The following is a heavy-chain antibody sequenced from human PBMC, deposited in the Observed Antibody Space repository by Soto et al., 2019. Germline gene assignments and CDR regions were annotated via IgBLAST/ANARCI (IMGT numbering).Heavy chain of an antibody. Sequence: QVQLVQSGAEVKRPGASVNVSCKASGYTFTNYVVHWVRQAPGQRLEWMGWINAGNGNTRYSAKFQGRVSSTGDSSASTAYMELSSLRSEDTAVYYCAREAGGVFCSGDSCYSGWFDSWGQGTPVTVSS. CDR2: INAGNGNT. CDR3: AREAGGVFCSGDSCYSGWFDS. J-gene: IGHJ5*01. V-gene: IGHV1-3*01. CDR1: GYTFTNYV. D-gene: IGHD2-15*01.